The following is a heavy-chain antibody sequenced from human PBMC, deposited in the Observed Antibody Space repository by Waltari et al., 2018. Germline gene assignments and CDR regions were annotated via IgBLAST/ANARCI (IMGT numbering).Heavy chain of an antibody. CDR1: GYTFTSYA. CDR3: ARVDDFWSGSTFFDY. D-gene: IGHD3-3*01. J-gene: IGHJ4*02. V-gene: IGHV1-3*01. Sequence: VKKPGASVKVSCKASGYTFTSYAMHWVRQAPGQRPEWMGWINAGNGNTKYSQKFQGRVTITRDTSASTAYMELSSLRSEDTAVYYCARVDDFWSGSTFFDYWGQGTLVTVSS. CDR2: INAGNGNT.